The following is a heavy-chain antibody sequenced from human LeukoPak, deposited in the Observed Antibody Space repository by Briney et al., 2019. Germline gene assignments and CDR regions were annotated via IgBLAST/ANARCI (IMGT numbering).Heavy chain of an antibody. J-gene: IGHJ6*03. CDR1: GGSFSGYY. Sequence: PSETLSLTCAVYGGSFSGYYWSWIRQPPGKGLEWIGEINHSGSTNYNPSLKSRVTISVDTSKNQFSLKLSSVTAADTAVYYCARHSSIAAAGNSYMDVWGKGTTVTISS. CDR3: ARHSSIAAAGNSYMDV. D-gene: IGHD6-13*01. CDR2: INHSGST. V-gene: IGHV4-34*01.